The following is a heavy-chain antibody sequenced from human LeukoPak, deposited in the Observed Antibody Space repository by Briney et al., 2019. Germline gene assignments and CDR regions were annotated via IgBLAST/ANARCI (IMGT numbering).Heavy chain of an antibody. CDR2: IYYSGTT. J-gene: IGHJ6*03. Sequence: PSETLSLTCTVSGGSITSSSYYWGWIRQPPGKGLEWIGSIYYSGTTHYNPSLKSRVTISTDTSKNQFSLKLSSVTAADTAVYYCARGRRDGYTLYYMDAWGKGTKVTVSS. CDR3: ARGRRDGYTLYYMDA. CDR1: GGSITSSSYY. V-gene: IGHV4-39*07. D-gene: IGHD5-24*01.